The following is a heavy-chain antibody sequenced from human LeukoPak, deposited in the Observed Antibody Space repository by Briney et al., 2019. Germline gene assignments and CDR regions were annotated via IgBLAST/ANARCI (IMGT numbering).Heavy chain of an antibody. J-gene: IGHJ5*02. CDR2: ISGSGGNS. CDR3: AQGSAVSSTGWFDP. Sequence: PGGSLRLSCAASGLTFSSYGMSWVRQAPGKGLEGVSSISGSGGNSDFADSVQGRFTIPRHNSRNPLYLQMNSLKAEDTAVYYCAQGSAVSSTGWFDPWGQGTLVTVSS. CDR1: GLTFSSYG. V-gene: IGHV3-23*01. D-gene: IGHD6-19*01.